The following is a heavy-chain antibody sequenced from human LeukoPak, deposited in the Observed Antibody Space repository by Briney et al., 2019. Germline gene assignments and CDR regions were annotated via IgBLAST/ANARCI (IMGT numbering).Heavy chain of an antibody. J-gene: IGHJ4*02. D-gene: IGHD3-22*01. CDR1: GFTFSNYW. V-gene: IGHV3-74*01. CDR2: IISDGSNT. CDR3: VRNSYDSSGYYDY. Sequence: GGSLRLSCAASGFTFSNYWMIWVRQAPGKGLVWVSRIISDGSNTTYADSVKGRFTISRDNAKNTLYLQMSSLRAEDTAVYYCVRNSYDSSGYYDYWGQGTLVTVSS.